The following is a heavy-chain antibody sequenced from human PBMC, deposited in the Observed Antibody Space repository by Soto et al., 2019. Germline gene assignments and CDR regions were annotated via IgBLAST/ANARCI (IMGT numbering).Heavy chain of an antibody. V-gene: IGHV3-33*01. J-gene: IGHJ4*02. CDR3: ARARYSYAPFDY. Sequence: GGSLRLSCAASGFTFSSYGMHWVRQAPGKGLEWVAVIWYDGSNKYYADSVKGRFTISRDNSKNTLYLQMNSLRAEDTAVYYCARARYSYAPFDYWGQGTLVTVSS. CDR1: GFTFSSYG. D-gene: IGHD5-18*01. CDR2: IWYDGSNK.